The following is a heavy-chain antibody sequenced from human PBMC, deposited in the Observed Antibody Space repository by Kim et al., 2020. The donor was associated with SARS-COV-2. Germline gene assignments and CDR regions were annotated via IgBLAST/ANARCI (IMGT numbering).Heavy chain of an antibody. D-gene: IGHD4-17*01. CDR2: IWYDGSNK. CDR3: AKEMTTVVATSNFDY. Sequence: GSLRLSCAASGFTFSSYGMHWVRQAPGKGLEWVAVIWYDGSNKYYADSVKGRFTISRDNSKNTLYLQMNSLRAEDTAVYYCAKEMTTVVATSNFDYWGQGTLVTVSS. V-gene: IGHV3-33*06. J-gene: IGHJ4*02. CDR1: GFTFSSYG.